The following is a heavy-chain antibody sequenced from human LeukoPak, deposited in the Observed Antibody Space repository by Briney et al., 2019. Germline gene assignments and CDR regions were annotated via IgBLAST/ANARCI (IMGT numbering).Heavy chain of an antibody. CDR2: ISYDGGNK. Sequence: PGGSLRLSCAASGFTFSSFSMHWVRQAPGKGLEWVAVISYDGGNKYYADSVKGRFTISRDNSKNTLYLQMNSLRPEDTALYYCAGTIGVVGPTTGIDYWGQATLVTVSS. J-gene: IGHJ4*02. CDR1: GFTFSSFS. D-gene: IGHD1-26*01. V-gene: IGHV3-30-3*01. CDR3: AGTIGVVGPTTGIDY.